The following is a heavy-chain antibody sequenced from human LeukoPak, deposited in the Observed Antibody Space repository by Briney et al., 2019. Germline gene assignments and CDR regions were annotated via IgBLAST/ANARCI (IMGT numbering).Heavy chain of an antibody. J-gene: IGHJ6*03. CDR2: VNPNSGNT. Sequence: ASVKVSCKASGYTFTSYDINWVRQATGQGLEWMGWVNPNSGNTGYAQKFQGRVTMTRNTSISTAYMELSSLRSEDTAVYHCARGVRGFRSEAFYYYMDVWGIGTTVTVSS. D-gene: IGHD3-10*01. CDR1: GYTFTSYD. V-gene: IGHV1-8*01. CDR3: ARGVRGFRSEAFYYYMDV.